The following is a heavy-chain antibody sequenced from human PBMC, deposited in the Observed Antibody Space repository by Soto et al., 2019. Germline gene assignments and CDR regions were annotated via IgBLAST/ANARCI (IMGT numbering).Heavy chain of an antibody. CDR2: IYSTGTT. D-gene: IGHD3-10*01. Sequence: EVQLVESGGGLIQPGGSLKLSCAASGFTVGNNYMSWVRQAPGKGLEWVSLIYSTGTTKYADSVKGRFTVSRDNAKNTLYLQLTSLRAEDTAVYYCAKDGRGSGSHYNSVGYWGQGTLVTVSS. CDR3: AKDGRGSGSHYNSVGY. J-gene: IGHJ4*02. CDR1: GFTVGNNY. V-gene: IGHV3-53*01.